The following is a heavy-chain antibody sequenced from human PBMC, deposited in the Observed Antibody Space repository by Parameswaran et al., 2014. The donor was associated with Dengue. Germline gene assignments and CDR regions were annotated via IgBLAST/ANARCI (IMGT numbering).Heavy chain of an antibody. CDR2: MFYSGST. D-gene: IGHD3-22*01. CDR1: GGSISGGSISSGDSY. Sequence: SETLSLTCTVSGGSISGGSISSGDSYWSWIRQPPGKGLEWIGYMFYSGSTYYNPSLKSRVTMSVDTSKNQFSLNLRSVTAADTAVYYCARYTSGYSFDSWGQGTLVTVSS. V-gene: IGHV4-30-4*01. J-gene: IGHJ4*02. CDR3: ARYTSGYSFDS.